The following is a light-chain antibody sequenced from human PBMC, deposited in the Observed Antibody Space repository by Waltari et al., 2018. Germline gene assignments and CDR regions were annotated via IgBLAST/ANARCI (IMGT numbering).Light chain of an antibody. CDR1: QSVSSN. V-gene: IGKV3-15*01. CDR2: GAS. Sequence: EIVMTQSPATLSVAPGERATLSCRASQSVSSNLAWYQQKPGQAPRLLIYGASTRATGIPARFSGSGSGTEFTLTISSLQSEDFAVYYCQRYNNWPRGTFGQGTRLEIK. J-gene: IGKJ5*01. CDR3: QRYNNWPRGT.